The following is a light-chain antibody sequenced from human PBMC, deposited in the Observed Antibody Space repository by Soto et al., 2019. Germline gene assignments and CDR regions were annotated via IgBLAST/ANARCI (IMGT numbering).Light chain of an antibody. Sequence: DIQMTQSPSSLSASVGDSVTITCRASQSITTYLNWYRQKPGKAPKLLIYAASSLQSGVPSRFSGSGSGTDFTLTISSLQPEDFATYYYQQYNSYSTFGQGTKVDIK. V-gene: IGKV1-39*01. CDR2: AAS. CDR3: QQYNSYST. CDR1: QSITTY. J-gene: IGKJ1*01.